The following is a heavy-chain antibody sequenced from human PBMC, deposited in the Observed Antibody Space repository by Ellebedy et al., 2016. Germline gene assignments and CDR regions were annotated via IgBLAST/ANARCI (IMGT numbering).Heavy chain of an antibody. Sequence: GESLKISCQASGFAFRNFGIHWVRQSPGKGLEWVALITADASSKYYEESVRGRFIISRENSRNTVFLQMNDLRPEDTAVYYCARALSSSWYAAYWGQGTLVIVSS. V-gene: IGHV3-30*03. CDR3: ARALSSSWYAAY. J-gene: IGHJ4*02. D-gene: IGHD6-13*01. CDR1: GFAFRNFG. CDR2: ITADASSK.